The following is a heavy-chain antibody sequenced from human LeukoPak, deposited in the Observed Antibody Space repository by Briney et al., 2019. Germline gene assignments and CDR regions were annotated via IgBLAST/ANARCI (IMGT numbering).Heavy chain of an antibody. CDR3: ARGRPHGNDY. J-gene: IGHJ4*02. Sequence: GSLRLSCAASGFTFSSYWMNWVRQAPGKGLVWISRIASDGSSTTYADSVKGRFSISRDNAKNTLYLQMNSLRVEDTAVYYCARGRPHGNDYWGQGTLVTVSS. CDR1: GFTFSSYW. CDR2: IASDGSST. D-gene: IGHD4-23*01. V-gene: IGHV3-74*01.